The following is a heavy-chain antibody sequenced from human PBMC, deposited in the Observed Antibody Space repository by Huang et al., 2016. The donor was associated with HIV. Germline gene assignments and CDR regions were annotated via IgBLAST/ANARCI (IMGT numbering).Heavy chain of an antibody. D-gene: IGHD3-22*01. Sequence: QLMQSGPELKQPGASVKVSCKASGYTFPSSGLTWVRQAPGQGPAWRGWISASSGDTEYAQKFQGRVTLTTDTSTNIAYMELRSLRSDDTAKYYCARDPKYHRIGYYRQRRGIDIWGQGTMVIVSS. CDR1: GYTFPSSG. V-gene: IGHV1-18*01. CDR3: ARDPKYHRIGYYRQRRGIDI. J-gene: IGHJ3*02. CDR2: ISASSGDT.